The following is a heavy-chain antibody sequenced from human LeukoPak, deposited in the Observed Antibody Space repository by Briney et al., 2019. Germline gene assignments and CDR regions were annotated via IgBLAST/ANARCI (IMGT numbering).Heavy chain of an antibody. V-gene: IGHV1-2*06. CDR2: GSPSSGDS. CDR3: ARDPNTPDY. J-gene: IGHJ4*02. CDR1: GYTVTGYY. Sequence: GASVKVSCKASGYTVTGYYIHWVRQAPGQGLECMGRGSPSSGDSNYAQKFQGRVTMTRHTPIRTAYMELSRLRPDDTAVYYCARDPNTPDYWGQGTLVTVSS. D-gene: IGHD2-15*01.